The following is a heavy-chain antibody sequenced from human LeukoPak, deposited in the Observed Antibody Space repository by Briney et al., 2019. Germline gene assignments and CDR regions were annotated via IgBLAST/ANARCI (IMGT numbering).Heavy chain of an antibody. CDR1: GGSISNYY. CDR2: VHYSGNT. CDR3: ARGLSNSWYLFDY. V-gene: IGHV4-59*01. D-gene: IGHD6-13*01. Sequence: SETLSLTCSGSGGSISNYYWSWIRQPPGKGLEWIGYVHYSGNTNYNPSLKSRLTISVDTSKNQFSLMLSSVSAADTALYYCARGLSNSWYLFDYWGQGTLVTVSS. J-gene: IGHJ4*02.